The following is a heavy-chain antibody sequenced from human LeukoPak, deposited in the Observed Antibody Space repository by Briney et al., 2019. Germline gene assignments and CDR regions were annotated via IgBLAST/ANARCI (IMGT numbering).Heavy chain of an antibody. D-gene: IGHD2-15*01. CDR1: GGTFSSYA. J-gene: IGHJ4*02. Sequence: SVKVSCKASGGTFSSYAIRWVRQAPGQGREWMGGIIPIFGTANYAQTFQGRVTITTDESTSTAYMELSSLRSEDTAVYYCASSGLRPVAATPYYFDYWRQGTLVTVSS. CDR2: IIPIFGTA. V-gene: IGHV1-69*05. CDR3: ASSGLRPVAATPYYFDY.